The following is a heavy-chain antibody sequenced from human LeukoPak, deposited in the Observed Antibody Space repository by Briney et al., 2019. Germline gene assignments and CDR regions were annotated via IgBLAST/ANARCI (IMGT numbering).Heavy chain of an antibody. J-gene: IGHJ4*02. D-gene: IGHD3-22*01. CDR1: GFTFSHYY. CDR2: IKQDGSEQ. CDR3: AKAKPMGSSGYFDY. V-gene: IGHV3-7*01. Sequence: GGSLRLSCAASGFTFSHYYMSWVRQAPGKGLEWVANIKQDGSEQFYLDSVKGRFTISRDNSKNTLYLQMNSLRAEDTAVYYCAKAKPMGSSGYFDYWGQGTLVTVSS.